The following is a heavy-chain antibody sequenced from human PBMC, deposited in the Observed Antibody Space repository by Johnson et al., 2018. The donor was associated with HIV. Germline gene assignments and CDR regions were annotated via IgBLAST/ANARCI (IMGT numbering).Heavy chain of an antibody. V-gene: IGHV3-30-3*01. CDR3: ARDRCSSTTCLDAFDI. D-gene: IGHD2-2*01. CDR1: GFSLGAYA. CDR2: ISYDGSHK. Sequence: QMHLVESGGGVVQPGRSLRLSCVASGFSLGAYAIHWVRQAPGKGLEWVALISYDGSHKYYADSVKGRFTISRDNSKNTLYVEMNSLRVEDTALYYCARDRCSSTTCLDAFDIWGQGTMVTVSS. J-gene: IGHJ3*02.